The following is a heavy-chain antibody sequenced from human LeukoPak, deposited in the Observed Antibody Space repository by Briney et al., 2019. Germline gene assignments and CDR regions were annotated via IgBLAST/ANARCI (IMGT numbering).Heavy chain of an antibody. CDR1: GGSISSYY. CDR2: IYYSGST. CDR3: ARQGDYVWGSYHWFDP. Sequence: PSETLSLTCTVSGGSISSYYWSWIRQPPGKGLEWIGYIYYSGSTNYNPSLKSRVTISVDTSKNQFSLKLSSVTAADTAVYYCARQGDYVWGSYHWFDPWGQGTLVTVPS. D-gene: IGHD3-16*02. V-gene: IGHV4-59*08. J-gene: IGHJ5*02.